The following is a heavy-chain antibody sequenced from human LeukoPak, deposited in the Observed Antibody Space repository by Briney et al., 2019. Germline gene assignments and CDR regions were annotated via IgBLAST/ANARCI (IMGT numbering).Heavy chain of an antibody. J-gene: IGHJ4*02. D-gene: IGHD2-2*01. CDR2: IIPIFGTA. CDR1: GGTFSSYA. CDR3: ARGVSTGYCSSTSCFSFDY. Sequence: GASVKVSCKVSGGTFSSYAISWVRQAPGQGLEWMGGIIPIFGTANYAQKFQGRVTITADESTSTAYMDLSSLRSEDTAVYYCARGVSTGYCSSTSCFSFDYWGQGTLVTVSS. V-gene: IGHV1-69*13.